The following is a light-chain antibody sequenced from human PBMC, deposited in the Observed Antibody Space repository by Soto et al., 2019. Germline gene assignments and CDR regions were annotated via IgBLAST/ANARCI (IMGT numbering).Light chain of an antibody. CDR1: QSVSNY. V-gene: IGKV3-11*01. CDR2: DAF. J-gene: IGKJ1*01. Sequence: EIVLTQSPATLSLSPGERATLSCRASQSVSNYLAWYQEKPGQAPRLLIYDAFNRATGVPDRFSASGSGTDFTRTISRLEPEDFAVYYCQKYEKAPLPFAQGTK. CDR3: QKYEKAPLP.